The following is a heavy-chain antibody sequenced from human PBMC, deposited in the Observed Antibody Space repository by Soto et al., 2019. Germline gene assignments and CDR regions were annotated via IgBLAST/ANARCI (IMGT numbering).Heavy chain of an antibody. D-gene: IGHD6-6*01. J-gene: IGHJ4*02. V-gene: IGHV3-11*06. CDR2: ISSTGSYA. Sequence: LRLSCAASGFTFRDYYMSWIRQAPGKGLEWVSYISSTGSYAKYADSVKGRFTISRDNAKNSLYLQMNSLRAEDTAVYYCARDSSITPRPLDYWGQGTPVTVSS. CDR1: GFTFRDYY. CDR3: ARDSSITPRPLDY.